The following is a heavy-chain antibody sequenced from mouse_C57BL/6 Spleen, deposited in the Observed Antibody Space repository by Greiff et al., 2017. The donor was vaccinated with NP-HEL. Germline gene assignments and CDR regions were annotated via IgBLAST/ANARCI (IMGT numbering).Heavy chain of an antibody. CDR3: ARSPPSSGYDAMDY. CDR1: GYTFTSYW. Sequence: QVQLKQPGAELVMPGASVKLSCKASGYTFTSYWMHWVKQRPGQGLEWIGEIDPSDSYTNYNQKFKGKSTLTVDKSSSTAYMQLSSLTSEDSAVYYCARSPPSSGYDAMDYWGQGTSVTVSS. J-gene: IGHJ4*01. D-gene: IGHD3-2*02. V-gene: IGHV1-69*01. CDR2: IDPSDSYT.